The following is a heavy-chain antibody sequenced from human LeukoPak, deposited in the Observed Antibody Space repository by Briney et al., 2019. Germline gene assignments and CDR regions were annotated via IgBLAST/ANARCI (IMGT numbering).Heavy chain of an antibody. J-gene: IGHJ4*02. CDR3: AKPGYYSGSGSYS. Sequence: GGSLRLSCAASGFTVSSNYMSWVRQAPGKGLEWVSAISGSGGSTYYADSVKGRFTISRDNSKNTLYLQMNSLRAEDTAVYYCAKPGYYSGSGSYSWGQGTLVTVSS. D-gene: IGHD3-10*01. V-gene: IGHV3-23*01. CDR1: GFTVSSNY. CDR2: ISGSGGST.